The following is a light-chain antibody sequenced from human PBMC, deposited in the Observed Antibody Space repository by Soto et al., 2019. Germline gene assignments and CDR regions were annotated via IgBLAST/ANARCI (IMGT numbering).Light chain of an antibody. Sequence: DIQMTQFPSSLSASVGDRVTITCRASQGIRNDLAWYQQKPGKAPKRLIYAASSLQSGVPSRFIRSGSGPEFTLAISSLQTEDFATFYCLQHSTYPLTFGQGTKVEIK. V-gene: IGKV1-17*01. J-gene: IGKJ1*01. CDR3: LQHSTYPLT. CDR1: QGIRND. CDR2: AAS.